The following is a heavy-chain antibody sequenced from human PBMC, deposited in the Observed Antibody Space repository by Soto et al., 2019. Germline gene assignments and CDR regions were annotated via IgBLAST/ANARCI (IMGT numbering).Heavy chain of an antibody. CDR2: INQYGKIT. CDR1: GFSFEEYE. J-gene: IGHJ4*02. Sequence: DVRLVESGGGFIQPGGSLRLSCAASGFSFEEYEMNWVRQAPGQGLEWVSYINQYGKITYYADSEKGRFTVSRDDAKNSLFLQMDSLRAEDTALYYCARAAWSDEGWDHWGQGILVTVSS. CDR3: ARAAWSDEGWDH. V-gene: IGHV3-48*03. D-gene: IGHD1-26*01.